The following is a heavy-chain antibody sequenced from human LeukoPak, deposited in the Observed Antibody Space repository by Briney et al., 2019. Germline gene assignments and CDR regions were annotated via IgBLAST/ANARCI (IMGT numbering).Heavy chain of an antibody. CDR1: GGSISSYY. CDR3: ARDRGSYYGRDYFDY. D-gene: IGHD1-26*01. J-gene: IGHJ4*02. Sequence: SETLSLTCTVSGGSISSYYWSWIRQPPGKGLEWIGEINHSGSTNYNPSLKSRVTMSIDTSKNQFSLKLSSVTAADTAVYYCARDRGSYYGRDYFDYWGQGTLVTVSS. CDR2: INHSGST. V-gene: IGHV4-59*12.